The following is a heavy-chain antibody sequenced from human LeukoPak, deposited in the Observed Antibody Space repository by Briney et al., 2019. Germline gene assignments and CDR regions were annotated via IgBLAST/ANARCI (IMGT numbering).Heavy chain of an antibody. D-gene: IGHD1-26*01. J-gene: IGHJ4*02. Sequence: SETLSLTCTVSGYSISSGYYWGRIRQPPGKGLEWIGSIYHSGSTYYNPSLKSRVTISVDTSKNQFSLKLSSVTAADTAVYYCARDRGIVGALYYFDYWGQGTLVTVSS. V-gene: IGHV4-38-2*02. CDR2: IYHSGST. CDR1: GYSISSGYY. CDR3: ARDRGIVGALYYFDY.